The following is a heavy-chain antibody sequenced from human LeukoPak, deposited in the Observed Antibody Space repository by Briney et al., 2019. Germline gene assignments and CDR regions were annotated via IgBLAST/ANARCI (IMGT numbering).Heavy chain of an antibody. J-gene: IGHJ3*02. Sequence: VASVKASCKASGYTFTSYGITWVRQAPGQGLEWMGWISAYNGNTNYAQRLQGRVTMTTDTSTSTAYMELRSLRSDDTAVYYCARDFRGNTVTSKGYTFDIWGQGTMVTVSS. CDR3: ARDFRGNTVTSKGYTFDI. D-gene: IGHD4-17*01. V-gene: IGHV1-18*01. CDR1: GYTFTSYG. CDR2: ISAYNGNT.